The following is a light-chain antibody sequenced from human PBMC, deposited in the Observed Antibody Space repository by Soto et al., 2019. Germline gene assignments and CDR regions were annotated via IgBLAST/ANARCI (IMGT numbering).Light chain of an antibody. J-gene: IGKJ2*01. CDR2: KVS. V-gene: IGKV2-30*02. Sequence: DVVMTQSPLSLPVTLGQPASISCRSSQSLVHSDGNTYLNWFQQRPGQSPRRLIYKVSNRDSGVPDRFSGSGSGPNFTLRISRVEAEDVGVYYCMQGTRWPPYTFGQGTKLEIK. CDR3: MQGTRWPPYT. CDR1: QSLVHSDGNTY.